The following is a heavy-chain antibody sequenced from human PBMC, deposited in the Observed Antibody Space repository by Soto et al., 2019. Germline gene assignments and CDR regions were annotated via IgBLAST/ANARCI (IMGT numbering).Heavy chain of an antibody. CDR3: SRWESRSCGD. CDR2: TKNKRNGYTT. Sequence: EVQLVESGGGLVQPGGSLRLSCAAFGFTFSDHYIDWVRQAPGKGLEWVGRTKNKRNGYTTEYAASVKGRFTISRDDSKKSVYLQMNSLKIEDTAVYYCSRWESRSCGDWGQGTLVTVSS. V-gene: IGHV3-72*01. CDR1: GFTFSDHY. D-gene: IGHD1-26*01. J-gene: IGHJ4*02.